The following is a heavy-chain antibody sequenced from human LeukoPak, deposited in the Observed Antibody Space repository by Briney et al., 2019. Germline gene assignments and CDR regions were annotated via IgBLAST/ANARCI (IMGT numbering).Heavy chain of an antibody. CDR1: GFTFSSYA. D-gene: IGHD2-21*02. Sequence: GRSLRLSCAASGFTFSSYAMHWVRQAPGKGLEWVAVISYDGSNKYYADSVKGRFTISRDNSKNTLYLQMNSLRAEDTAVYYCAREEQSVVVTAFDAFDIWGQGTMVTVSS. J-gene: IGHJ3*02. CDR3: AREEQSVVVTAFDAFDI. V-gene: IGHV3-30*04. CDR2: ISYDGSNK.